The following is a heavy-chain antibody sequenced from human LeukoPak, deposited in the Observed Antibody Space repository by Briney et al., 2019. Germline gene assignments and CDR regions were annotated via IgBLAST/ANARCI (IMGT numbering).Heavy chain of an antibody. V-gene: IGHV1-18*01. CDR1: GYTFTNHG. Sequence: ASVKVSCKASGYTFTNHGITWVRQAPGQGLERMGWISTNYAQKLQGRVTMTTDTSTSIAYMELRSLRSDDTAMYYCARAWIMVTSHLDFWGQGTLVTVSS. CDR2: IST. J-gene: IGHJ4*02. D-gene: IGHD2-21*02. CDR3: ARAWIMVTSHLDF.